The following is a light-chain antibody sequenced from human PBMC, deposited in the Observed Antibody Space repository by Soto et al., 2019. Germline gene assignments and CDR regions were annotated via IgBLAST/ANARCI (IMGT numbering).Light chain of an antibody. Sequence: ELVLTQSPGTLSLSPGERATLSCRASESVSSNYLAWYQQKPGQAPRLLIYGASSRATGIPDRFSGSGSGTDFTLTISRLEPEDFALYYCQQYVNSPRTFGQGTKLEIK. V-gene: IGKV3-20*01. CDR2: GAS. CDR3: QQYVNSPRT. J-gene: IGKJ2*01. CDR1: ESVSSNY.